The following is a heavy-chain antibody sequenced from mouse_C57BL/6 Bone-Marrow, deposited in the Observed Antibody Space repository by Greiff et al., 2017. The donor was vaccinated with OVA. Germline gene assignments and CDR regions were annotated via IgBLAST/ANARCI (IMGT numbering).Heavy chain of an antibody. CDR3: ARWDYGPGAWFAY. D-gene: IGHD1-1*01. J-gene: IGHJ3*01. V-gene: IGHV1-7*01. CDR2: INPSSGYT. CDR1: GYTFTSYW. Sequence: QVQLQQSGAELAKPGASVKLSCKASGYTFTSYWMHWVKQRPGQGLEWIGYINPSSGYTKYNQKFKDKATLTADKSSSTAYMQLSSLTYEDSAVYYCARWDYGPGAWFAYWGQGTLVTVSA.